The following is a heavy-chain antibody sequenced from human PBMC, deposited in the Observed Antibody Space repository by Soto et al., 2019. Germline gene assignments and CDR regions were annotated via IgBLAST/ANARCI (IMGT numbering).Heavy chain of an antibody. V-gene: IGHV2-5*01. CDR1: GFSLSTSGVV. D-gene: IGHD5-18*01. CDR3: AHMRRRDTAMAHFDY. Sequence: QITLKESGPTLVKPTQTLTLTCTFSGFSLSTSGVVVGWIRQPPGKALEWLALIYWNDDKRYSPSLKSRLTITKDTSKIQVVLTMTNMDPVDTATYYCAHMRRRDTAMAHFDYWGQGTLVTVSS. CDR2: IYWNDDK. J-gene: IGHJ4*02.